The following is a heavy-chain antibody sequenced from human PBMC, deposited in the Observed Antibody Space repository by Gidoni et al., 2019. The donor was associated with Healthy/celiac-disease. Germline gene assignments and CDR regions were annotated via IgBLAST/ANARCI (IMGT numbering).Heavy chain of an antibody. J-gene: IGHJ6*02. CDR1: GFTFSSYA. CDR2: ISGSGGST. CDR3: AKDPIQLEREVHYYYGMDV. V-gene: IGHV3-23*01. D-gene: IGHD1-1*01. Sequence: EVQLLESGGGLVQPGGSLRLSCAASGFTFSSYAMSWVRQAPGKGLEWVSAISGSGGSTYYADSVKGRFTISRDNSKNTLYLQMNSLRAEDTAVYYCAKDPIQLEREVHYYYGMDVWGQGTTVTVSS.